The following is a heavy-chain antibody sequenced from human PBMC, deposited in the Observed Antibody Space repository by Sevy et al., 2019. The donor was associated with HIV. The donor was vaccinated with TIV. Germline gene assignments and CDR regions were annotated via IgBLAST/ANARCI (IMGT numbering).Heavy chain of an antibody. V-gene: IGHV3-48*02. D-gene: IGHD4-17*01. CDR2: ISGTGSTI. CDR1: GFTFSSSI. CDR3: ARSDYGDYVGWFDP. Sequence: GGSLRLSCAASGFTFSSSIINWVRQAPGKGLEWVSSISGTGSTIYYADSVKGRFTISRDNAKNSLYLQMHSLRDEDTAVYYCARSDYGDYVGWFDPWGQETLVTVSS. J-gene: IGHJ5*02.